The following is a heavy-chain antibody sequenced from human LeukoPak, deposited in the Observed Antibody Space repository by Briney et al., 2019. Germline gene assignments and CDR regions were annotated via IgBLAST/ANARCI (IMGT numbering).Heavy chain of an antibody. CDR3: ASDIVVVPAATYGMDV. CDR1: GFTFSSYA. Sequence: PGGSLRLSCAASGFTFSSYAMHWVRQAPDKGLEYVAVISNDGTYKYYGDSVKGRFTISRDNSKNTLYLQMDSLRAEDTAVYYCASDIVVVPAATYGMDVWGQGTTVTVSS. V-gene: IGHV3-30*04. J-gene: IGHJ6*02. D-gene: IGHD2-2*01. CDR2: ISNDGTYK.